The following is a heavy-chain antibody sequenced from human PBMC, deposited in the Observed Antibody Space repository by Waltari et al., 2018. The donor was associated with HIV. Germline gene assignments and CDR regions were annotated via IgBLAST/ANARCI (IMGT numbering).Heavy chain of an antibody. J-gene: IGHJ4*02. CDR3: ARWTYDSGGYYLEF. D-gene: IGHD3-22*01. V-gene: IGHV4-59*08. CDR2: IYYSGIT. CDR1: GGSISPYF. Sequence: QVQLQESGPGLVKTSETLSLTCSVSGGSISPYFWSWIRQPPGKGLEWIGFIYYSGITKYNPSLHSRLTMSAYTSKNHFSLWLTSVTAACTSVYYCARWTYDSGGYYLEFWGQGTLVTVSS.